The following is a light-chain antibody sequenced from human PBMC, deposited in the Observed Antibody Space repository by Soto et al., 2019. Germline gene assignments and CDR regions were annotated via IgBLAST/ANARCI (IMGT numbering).Light chain of an antibody. CDR2: DTS. J-gene: IGKJ4*01. V-gene: IGKV3-20*01. CDR1: QSVSSY. Sequence: EIVLTQSPGTLSLSVGERVTLSCRASQSVSSYLAWYQQTPGQAPRLLIYDTSNWATGTPDRFSGSGSGTDFTLTISRLEPEDFTVYYCQQNGSSPLTFGGGTTVEIK. CDR3: QQNGSSPLT.